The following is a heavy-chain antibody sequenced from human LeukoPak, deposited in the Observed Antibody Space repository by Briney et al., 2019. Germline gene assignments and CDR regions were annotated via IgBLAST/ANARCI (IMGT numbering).Heavy chain of an antibody. V-gene: IGHV1-24*01. D-gene: IGHD2-15*01. J-gene: IGHJ4*02. CDR3: ARDFIPCSGGSCRHDY. CDR1: GYTLTELS. CDR2: FDPEDGET. Sequence: ASVKVSCKVSGYTLTELSMHWVRQAPGKGLEWMGGFDPEDGETIYAQKFQGRVTMTEDTSTDTAYMELSSLRSEDTAVYYCARDFIPCSGGSCRHDYWGQGTLVTVSS.